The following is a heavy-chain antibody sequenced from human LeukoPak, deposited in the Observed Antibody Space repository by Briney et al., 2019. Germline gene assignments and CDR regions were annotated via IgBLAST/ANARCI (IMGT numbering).Heavy chain of an antibody. CDR3: AKATGYLL. J-gene: IGHJ4*02. CDR2: ISVGGGGT. Sequence: GGSLRLSCAASGFTFSSYAMSWIRQAPGKGLEWVSTISVGGGGTFYADSVKGRFTISRDNSENTLYLQMNSLRAEDTALYYCAKATGYLLWGQGTLVTVSS. CDR1: GFTFSSYA. D-gene: IGHD5-18*01. V-gene: IGHV3-23*01.